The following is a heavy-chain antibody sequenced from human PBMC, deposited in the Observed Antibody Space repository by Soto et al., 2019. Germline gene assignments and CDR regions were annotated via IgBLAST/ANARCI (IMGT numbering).Heavy chain of an antibody. J-gene: IGHJ5*02. CDR1: GGSISSYY. CDR3: ARGDWAYVILTGYYRPYNWFDP. Sequence: SETLSLTCTVSGGSISSYYWSWIRQPPGKGLEWIGYIYYSGSTNYNPSLKSRVTISVDTSKNQFSLKLSSVTAADTAVYYCARGDWAYVILTGYYRPYNWFDPWGQGTLVTVSS. D-gene: IGHD3-9*01. V-gene: IGHV4-59*01. CDR2: IYYSGST.